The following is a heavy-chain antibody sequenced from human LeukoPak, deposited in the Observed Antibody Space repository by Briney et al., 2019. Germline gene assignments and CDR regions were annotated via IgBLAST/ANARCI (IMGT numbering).Heavy chain of an antibody. D-gene: IGHD2-8*01. CDR3: ARVSSTLNYFDY. CDR1: GDSVSNNSAA. Sequence: SQTLSLTCAISGDSVSNNSAAWNWTRQSPSRGLEWLGRTYYRSKWYSDYAVSVKSRITINPDTSKNQFSLQLNSVTPEDTAVYYCARVSSTLNYFDYWGQGTLVTVSS. CDR2: TYYRSKWYS. J-gene: IGHJ4*02. V-gene: IGHV6-1*01.